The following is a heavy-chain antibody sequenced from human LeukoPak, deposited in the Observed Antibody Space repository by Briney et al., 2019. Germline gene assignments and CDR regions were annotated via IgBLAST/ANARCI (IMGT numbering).Heavy chain of an antibody. V-gene: IGHV1-69*04. J-gene: IGHJ4*02. D-gene: IGHD2/OR15-2a*01. CDR3: ARDKNVGRPYYFDF. Sequence: SVKVSCKASGGTLSNYAINWVRQAPGQGLEWMGRIIPILDVTYYAQNFQGRLTITADKSTRTAYLELSSLRSEDTAVYYCARDKNVGRPYYFDFWGQGTLVTASS. CDR2: IIPILDVT. CDR1: GGTLSNYA.